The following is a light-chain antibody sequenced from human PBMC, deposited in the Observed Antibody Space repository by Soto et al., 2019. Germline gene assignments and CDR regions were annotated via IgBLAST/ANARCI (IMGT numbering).Light chain of an antibody. V-gene: IGLV1-40*01. Sequence: QSVLTQPPSVSGAPGQRVTISCTGSSSNIGAGYDVHWYQQLPGTAPKLLIYGNSNRPSGVPDRFSGSKSGTSASLAITGLLAEDAAAYYCESHDSSLSGWVFGGGTKLTVL. CDR2: GNS. CDR1: SSNIGAGYD. J-gene: IGLJ3*02. CDR3: ESHDSSLSGWV.